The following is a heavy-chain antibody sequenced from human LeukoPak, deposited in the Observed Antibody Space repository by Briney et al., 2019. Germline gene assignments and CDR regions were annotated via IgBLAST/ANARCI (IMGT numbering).Heavy chain of an antibody. D-gene: IGHD2/OR15-2a*01. J-gene: IGHJ3*02. Sequence: ASVKVSCKVSGYTLTELSMHWVRQAPGKGREGMGGFDPEDGETIYAQKFQGRVTMTEDTSTDTAYMELSSLRSEGTAVYYCATDLLPRAVDAFDIWGQGTMVTVSS. CDR2: FDPEDGET. CDR3: ATDLLPRAVDAFDI. CDR1: GYTLTELS. V-gene: IGHV1-24*01.